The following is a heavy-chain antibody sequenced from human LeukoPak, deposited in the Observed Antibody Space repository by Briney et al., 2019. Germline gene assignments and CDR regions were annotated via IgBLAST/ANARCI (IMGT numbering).Heavy chain of an antibody. V-gene: IGHV3-21*01. Sequence: PGGSLRLSCAASGFTFSSYSMNWVRQAPGKGLEWVSSISSSSSYIYYADSVKGRFTISRDNAKNSLYLQMNSLRAEDTAVYYCARGSEDIVVVPAAIFTQGVDLDYWGQGTLVTVSS. CDR3: ARGSEDIVVVPAAIFTQGVDLDY. D-gene: IGHD2-2*02. J-gene: IGHJ4*02. CDR1: GFTFSSYS. CDR2: ISSSSSYI.